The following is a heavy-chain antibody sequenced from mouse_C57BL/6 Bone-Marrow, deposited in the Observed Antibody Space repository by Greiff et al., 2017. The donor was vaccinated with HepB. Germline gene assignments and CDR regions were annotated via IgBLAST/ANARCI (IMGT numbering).Heavy chain of an antibody. V-gene: IGHV5-6*01. CDR3: ARHRLGAWFAY. CDR2: ISSGGSYT. D-gene: IGHD4-1*01. CDR1: GFTFSSYG. J-gene: IGHJ3*01. Sequence: EVMLVESGGDLVKPGGSLKLSCAASGFTFSSYGMSWVRQTPDKRLEWVATISSGGSYTYYPDSVKGRFTISRDNAKNTLYLQMSSLKSEDTAMYYCARHRLGAWFAYCGQGTLVTVSA.